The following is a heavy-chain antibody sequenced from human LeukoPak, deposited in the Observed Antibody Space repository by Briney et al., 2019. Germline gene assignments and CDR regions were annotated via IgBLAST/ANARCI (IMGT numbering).Heavy chain of an antibody. V-gene: IGHV3-33*06. J-gene: IGHJ4*02. Sequence: QPGKSLTLSCVASQFTFSHFGMHWVRQAPGKGLEWVAIIYSDATNQYYADSVKGRFTISRDNSRNTVYLQMNSLRAEDTAVYFCAKDTQRGFDYSNSLESWCQGTLVTVSS. CDR1: QFTFSHFG. D-gene: IGHD4-11*01. CDR2: IYSDATNQ. CDR3: AKDTQRGFDYSNSLES.